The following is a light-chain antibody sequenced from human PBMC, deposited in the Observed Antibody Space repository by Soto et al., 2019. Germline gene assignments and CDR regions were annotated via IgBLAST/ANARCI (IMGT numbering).Light chain of an antibody. CDR1: QTVLSN. V-gene: IGKV3-15*01. J-gene: IGKJ1*01. CDR3: QQYISWPRT. Sequence: EITLTQSPGTLSVSPGESATLSCRASQTVLSNLAWYQQKPGQAPRLLIYGASTRATDIPARFSGSGSGTQFTLTIGSLQSEDFALYYCQQYISWPRTFGQGTRVEI. CDR2: GAS.